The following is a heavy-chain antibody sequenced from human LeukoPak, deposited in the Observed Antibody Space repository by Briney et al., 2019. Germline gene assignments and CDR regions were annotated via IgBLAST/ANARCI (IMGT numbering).Heavy chain of an antibody. V-gene: IGHV3-30*15. D-gene: IGHD1-14*01. CDR2: MSYDGSNK. CDR1: GFSFSSYA. J-gene: IGHJ6*03. CDR3: ARPGTTRRYYFYYMDV. Sequence: PGRSLRLSCAASGFSFSSYAMHWVRQAPGKGLEWVAVMSYDGSNKFYADSVRGRFTISRDNSKNTLYLQMSSLRPEDTAVYYCARPGTTRRYYFYYMDVWGKGTTVTVSS.